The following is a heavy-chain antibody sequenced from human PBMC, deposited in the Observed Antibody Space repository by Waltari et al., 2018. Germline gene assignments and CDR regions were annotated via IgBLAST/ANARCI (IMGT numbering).Heavy chain of an antibody. Sequence: EVQLLDSGGGLVQPGGSLRLSCITSGFTFSDYAISWVRQAPGKGPEWCSGMNEGSGPYYADSVKGRFTIFRDKSKNTVYLQMSSLRAEDTAIYYCAKDYPRVGIVLESDAIFDHWGQGARVTVSS. D-gene: IGHD2-2*01. V-gene: IGHV3-23*01. J-gene: IGHJ4*02. CDR2: MNEGSGP. CDR3: AKDYPRVGIVLESDAIFDH. CDR1: GFTFSDYA.